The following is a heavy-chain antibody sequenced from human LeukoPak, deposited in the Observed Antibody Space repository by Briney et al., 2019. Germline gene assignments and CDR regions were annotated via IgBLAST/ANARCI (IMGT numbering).Heavy chain of an antibody. CDR2: ISAYNGST. CDR1: GYTFTSYG. J-gene: IGHJ4*02. V-gene: IGHV1-18*01. CDR3: ARGNYDFWSGLQPFDY. D-gene: IGHD3-3*01. Sequence: ASVKVSCKASGYTFTSYGISWVRQAPGQGLEWMGWISAYNGSTNYAQKLQGRVTMTTDTSTSTAYMELRSLRSDDTAVYYCARGNYDFWSGLQPFDYWGQGTLVTVSS.